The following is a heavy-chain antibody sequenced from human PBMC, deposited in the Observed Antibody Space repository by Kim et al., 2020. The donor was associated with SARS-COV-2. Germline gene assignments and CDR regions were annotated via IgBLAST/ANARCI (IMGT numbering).Heavy chain of an antibody. V-gene: IGHV4-34*01. CDR1: GGSFSGYY. Sequence: SETLSLTCAVYGGSFSGYYWSWIRQPPGKGLEWIGEINHSGSTNYNPSLKSRVTISVDTSKNQFSLKLSSVTAADTAVYYCARSSVVPAAIRWYDYYYYYMDVWGKGTTVTVSS. D-gene: IGHD2-2*02. CDR3: ARSSVVPAAIRWYDYYYYYMDV. CDR2: INHSGST. J-gene: IGHJ6*03.